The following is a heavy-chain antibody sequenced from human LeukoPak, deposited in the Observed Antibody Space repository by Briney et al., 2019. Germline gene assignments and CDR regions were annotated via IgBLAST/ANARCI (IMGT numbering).Heavy chain of an antibody. D-gene: IGHD4-23*01. J-gene: IGHJ4*02. CDR3: ARDRWLLDY. CDR1: GYTFTNYY. CDR2: INPSGGYT. V-gene: IGHV1-46*01. Sequence: ASVEVSCKASGYTFTNYYIHWVRQAPGQGLEWMGIINPSGGYTSYAQIFQGRLTMTRDTSTSTVYMELSSLRSEDTAVYYCARDRWLLDYWGQGTLVTVSS.